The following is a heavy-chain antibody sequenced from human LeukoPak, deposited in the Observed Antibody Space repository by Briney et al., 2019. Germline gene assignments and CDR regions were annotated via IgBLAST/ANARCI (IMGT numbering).Heavy chain of an antibody. D-gene: IGHD1-1*01. CDR1: GGSISSSSYY. CDR2: IYYSGTT. J-gene: IGHJ4*02. CDR3: ARRSTKENGFDF. V-gene: IGHV4-39*01. Sequence: PSETLSLTCTVSGGSISSSSYYWGWIRQPPGEGLEWTGTIYYSGTTYYNPSLGSRVTISLDTSKNQFSLKLTSVTAADTAVYYCARRSTKENGFDFWGQGTLVTVSS.